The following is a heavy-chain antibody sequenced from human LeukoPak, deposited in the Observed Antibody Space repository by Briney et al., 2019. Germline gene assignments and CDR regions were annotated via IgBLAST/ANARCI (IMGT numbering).Heavy chain of an antibody. J-gene: IGHJ6*02. V-gene: IGHV4-59*01. CDR3: ARAPMVNLYYYYGMDV. D-gene: IGHD5-18*01. Sequence: SSETPSLTCTVSGGSISSYYWSWIRQPPGKGLEWIGYIYYSGSTNYNPSLKSRVTISVDTSKNQFSLKLSSVTAADTAVYYCARAPMVNLYYYYGMDVWGQGTTVTVSS. CDR1: GGSISSYY. CDR2: IYYSGST.